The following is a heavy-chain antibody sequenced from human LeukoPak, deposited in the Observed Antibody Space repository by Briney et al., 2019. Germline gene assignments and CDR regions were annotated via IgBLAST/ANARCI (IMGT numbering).Heavy chain of an antibody. D-gene: IGHD6-19*01. CDR2: ISSNGGST. CDR3: ARQEKGLGIAVVFDY. Sequence: PGGSLRLSCAASGFTFSSYAMHWVRQAPGKGLEYVSAISSNGGSTYYANSVKGRFTISRDNSKNTLYLQMGSLRAEDMAVYYCARQEKGLGIAVVFDYWGQGTLVTVSS. V-gene: IGHV3-64*01. CDR1: GFTFSSYA. J-gene: IGHJ4*02.